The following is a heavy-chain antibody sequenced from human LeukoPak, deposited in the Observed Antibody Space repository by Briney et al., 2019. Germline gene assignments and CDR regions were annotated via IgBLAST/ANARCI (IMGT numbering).Heavy chain of an antibody. CDR1: GGSFSGYY. CDR3: ARDVLLWLGELPFAN. Sequence: SETLSLTCAVYGGSFSGYYWSWIRQPPGEGLEWIGEINHSGSTNYNPSLKSRVTISVDTSKNQFSLKLSSVTAADTAVYYCARDVLLWLGELPFANWGQGTLVTVSS. J-gene: IGHJ4*02. V-gene: IGHV4-34*01. CDR2: INHSGST. D-gene: IGHD3-10*01.